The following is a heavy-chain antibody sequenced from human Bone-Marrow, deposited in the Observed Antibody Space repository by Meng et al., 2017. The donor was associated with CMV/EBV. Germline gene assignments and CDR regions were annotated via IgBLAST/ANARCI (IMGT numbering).Heavy chain of an antibody. J-gene: IGHJ3*02. CDR2: ITGSGGST. Sequence: GGSLRPSCAASGFAFSNYAMSWVRQAPGKGLEWVSAITGSGGSTYYADSVKGRFTISRDNSKNTLYLQMNSLRAEDTALYYCAKDLYTYCSGGSCYPGAFDIWGQGTMVTVSS. CDR1: GFAFSNYA. V-gene: IGHV3-23*01. CDR3: AKDLYTYCSGGSCYPGAFDI. D-gene: IGHD2-15*01.